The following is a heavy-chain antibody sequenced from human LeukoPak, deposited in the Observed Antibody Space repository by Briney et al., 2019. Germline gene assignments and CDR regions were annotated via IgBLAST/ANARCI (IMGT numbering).Heavy chain of an antibody. CDR2: INHSGST. CDR1: GGSFSGYY. D-gene: IGHD6-19*01. CDR3: ARGLRAGGSF. Sequence: SETLSLTCAVYGGSFSGYYWSWIRQPPGKGLEWIGEINHSGSTNYNPSLKSRVTTSVDTSKNQFSLKLSSVTAADTAVYYCARGLRAGGSFWGQGTLVTVSS. V-gene: IGHV4-34*01. J-gene: IGHJ4*02.